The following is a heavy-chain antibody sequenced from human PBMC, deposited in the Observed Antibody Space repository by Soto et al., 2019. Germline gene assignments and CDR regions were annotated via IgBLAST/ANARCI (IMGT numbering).Heavy chain of an antibody. Sequence: PSETLSLTCTVSGGSISSYYWSWIRQPPGKGLEWIGYIYYSGSTYYNPSLKSRVTISVDTSKNQFSLKLSSVTAADTAVYYCARLRIAARFDYWGQGTLVTVSS. J-gene: IGHJ4*02. V-gene: IGHV4-59*04. CDR1: GGSISSYY. D-gene: IGHD6-6*01. CDR3: ARLRIAARFDY. CDR2: IYYSGST.